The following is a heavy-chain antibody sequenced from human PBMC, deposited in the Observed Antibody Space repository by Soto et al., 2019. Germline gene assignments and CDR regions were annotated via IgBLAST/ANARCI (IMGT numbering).Heavy chain of an antibody. D-gene: IGHD2-2*02. Sequence: GGSLRLSCTASGFTFGDYAMSWFRQAPGKGLEWVGFIRSKAYGGTTEYAASVKGRFTISRDDSKSIAYLQMNSLKTEDTAVYYCTRPGLYEYYYYYYYMDVWGKGTTVTVSS. CDR2: IRSKAYGGTT. CDR1: GFTFGDYA. CDR3: TRPGLYEYYYYYYYMDV. V-gene: IGHV3-49*03. J-gene: IGHJ6*03.